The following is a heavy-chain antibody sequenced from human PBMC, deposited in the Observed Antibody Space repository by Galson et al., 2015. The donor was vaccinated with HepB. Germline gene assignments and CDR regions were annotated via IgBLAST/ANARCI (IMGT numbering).Heavy chain of an antibody. D-gene: IGHD1-1*01. CDR2: ISSSSRTI. CDR1: GFTFSSYS. CDR3: ARATTETLTYGMDV. Sequence: SLRLSCAASGFTFSSYSLNWVRQAPGKGLECVSYISSSSRTIYYANSVKGRFTNSRYNAKNSLYLQMNSLRAEDTAVYYCARATTETLTYGMDVWGQGTTVTVSS. V-gene: IGHV3-48*01. J-gene: IGHJ6*02.